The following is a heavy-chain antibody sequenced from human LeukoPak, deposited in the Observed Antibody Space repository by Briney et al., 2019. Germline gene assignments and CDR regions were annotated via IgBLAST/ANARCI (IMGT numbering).Heavy chain of an antibody. Sequence: ASVKVSCKASGYTFTSYGISWVRQAPGQGLEWMGWISAYNGNTNYAQKLQGRVTMTTDTSTSTTYMELRSLRSDDTAVYYCVRFGYYDFWSGYYQGATLVDYWGQGTLVTVTS. D-gene: IGHD3-3*01. CDR2: ISAYNGNT. J-gene: IGHJ4*02. V-gene: IGHV1-18*01. CDR3: VRFGYYDFWSGYYQGATLVDY. CDR1: GYTFTSYG.